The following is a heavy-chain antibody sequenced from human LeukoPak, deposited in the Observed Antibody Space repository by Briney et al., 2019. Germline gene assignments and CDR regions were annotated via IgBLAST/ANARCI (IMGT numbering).Heavy chain of an antibody. V-gene: IGHV3-7*01. CDR2: IKQDGSEK. D-gene: IGHD5-18*01. J-gene: IGHJ4*02. CDR1: GSTSSSYW. Sequence: RRGSLRLSCAASGSTSSSYWMSSVRHAPRKGLEWVSNIKQDGSEKYYVDSVKGRFTIARDNAKNSLYLQMNSLRAEDSAVYYCARDNRGYPYYFDYWGQGTLVTVSS. CDR3: ARDNRGYPYYFDY.